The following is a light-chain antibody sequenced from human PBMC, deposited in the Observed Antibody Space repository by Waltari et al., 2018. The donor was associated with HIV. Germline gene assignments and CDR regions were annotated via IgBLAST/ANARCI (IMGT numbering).Light chain of an antibody. CDR3: QSYDNNLRGV. CDR2: FNS. Sequence: QFVLTQPPSVSGAPGPRVTISCTGTTSNIGAGSAVHWYQQVPGTAPKLLIYFNSNRPSGVPDRFSGSTSGTSASLAISGLQAEDEADYYCQSYDNNLRGVFGGGTRLTVL. CDR1: TSNIGAGSA. V-gene: IGLV1-40*01. J-gene: IGLJ3*02.